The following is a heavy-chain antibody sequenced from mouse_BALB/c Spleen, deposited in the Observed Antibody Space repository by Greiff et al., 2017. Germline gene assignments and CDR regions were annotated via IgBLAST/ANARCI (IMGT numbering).Heavy chain of an antibody. CDR1: GFTFSSYT. J-gene: IGHJ1*01. CDR3: ARHEVRRYFDV. Sequence: EVQGVESGGGLVQPGGSLKLSCAASGFTFSSYTMSWVRQTPEKRLEWVAYISNGGGSTYYPDTVKGRFTISRDNAKNTLYLQMSSLKSEDTAMYYCARHEVRRYFDVWGAGTTVTVSS. D-gene: IGHD2-14*01. CDR2: ISNGGGST. V-gene: IGHV5-12-2*01.